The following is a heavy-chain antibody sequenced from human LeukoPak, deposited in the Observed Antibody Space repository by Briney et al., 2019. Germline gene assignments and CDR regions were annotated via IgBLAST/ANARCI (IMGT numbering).Heavy chain of an antibody. V-gene: IGHV3-74*01. D-gene: IGHD5-12*01. J-gene: IGHJ4*02. Sequence: GRSLRLSCEASEFIFSSYGMHWVRQAPGKGLVWVSRINSDGSSTTYADSVKGRFTISRDNAQNTLYLQMNSLRAEDTAVYYCARGQHGGYEIDSWGQGTLVTVSS. CDR1: EFIFSSYG. CDR3: ARGQHGGYEIDS. CDR2: INSDGSST.